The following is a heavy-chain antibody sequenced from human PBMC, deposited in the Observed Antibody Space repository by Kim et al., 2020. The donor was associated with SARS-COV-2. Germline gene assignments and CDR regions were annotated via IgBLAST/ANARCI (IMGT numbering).Heavy chain of an antibody. D-gene: IGHD3-22*01. CDR1: GFTFSSYG. CDR2: IWYDGSNK. J-gene: IGHJ4*02. CDR3: ARDLTSYYDSSGTFDY. Sequence: GGSLRLSCAASGFTFSSYGMHWVRQAPGKGLEWVAVIWYDGSNKYYADSVKGRFTISRDNSKNTLYLQMNSLRAEDTAVYYCARDLTSYYDSSGTFDYWGQGTLVTVSS. V-gene: IGHV3-33*01.